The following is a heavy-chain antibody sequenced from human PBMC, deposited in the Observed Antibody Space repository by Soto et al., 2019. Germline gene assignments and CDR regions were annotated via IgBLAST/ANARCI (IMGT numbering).Heavy chain of an antibody. D-gene: IGHD6-19*01. Sequence: QVRLVESGGGVVQPGRSLRLSCTASGFSFSSYAMYWFRQPPGKGLEWVAVISKDGMNKNYADSVKGRVTVSRDNANYSLYLQLTSLRGEDTAMYYCARDMYSSDYFVKWFEPWGQGTLVTVSS. J-gene: IGHJ5*02. CDR3: ARDMYSSDYFVKWFEP. CDR1: GFSFSSYA. CDR2: ISKDGMNK. V-gene: IGHV3-30*04.